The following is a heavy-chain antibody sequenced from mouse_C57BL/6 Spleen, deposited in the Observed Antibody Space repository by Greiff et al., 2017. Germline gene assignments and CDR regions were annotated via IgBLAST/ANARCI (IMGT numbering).Heavy chain of an antibody. CDR2: ILGGGST. CDR3: AKHTGLYAMDY. J-gene: IGHJ4*01. V-gene: IGHV2-9*01. CDR1: GFSLTSYG. Sequence: VKLLESGPDLVTPSQRLSITCTVSGFSLTSYGVDWVRQPPGKGLEWLGVILGGGSTNYNSALMSKLSISKDNSKSQGFLKMNRLQTDDTAMYYSAKHTGLYAMDYWGQVTSVTVSS.